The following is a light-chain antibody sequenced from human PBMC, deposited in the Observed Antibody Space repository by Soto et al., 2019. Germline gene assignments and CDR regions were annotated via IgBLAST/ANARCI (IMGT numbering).Light chain of an antibody. Sequence: QSVLTQPPSASGTPGQRVTISCSGSSSNIGSNTVHWYQQLPGTAPKLLIYSNYQRPSGVPDRFSGSKSGTSASLAISGLQSEDEADYYCAAWDDSLNAGVFGGGTKLTVL. J-gene: IGLJ3*02. V-gene: IGLV1-44*01. CDR3: AAWDDSLNAGV. CDR2: SNY. CDR1: SSNIGSNT.